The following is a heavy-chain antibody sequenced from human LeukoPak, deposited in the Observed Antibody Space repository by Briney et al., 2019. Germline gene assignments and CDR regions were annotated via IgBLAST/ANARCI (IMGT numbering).Heavy chain of an antibody. CDR1: GGSISTSRHY. V-gene: IGHV4-39*01. D-gene: IGHD6-13*01. J-gene: IGHJ4*02. Sequence: SETLSLTCTVSGGSISTSRHYWGWIRQPPGKGLEWIGNMYYSGSTYYNPSLKSRVTISVDTYKSRFSLKLSSVTAADTAVYYCARGRYSSSFYGGQGTLVTVSS. CDR2: MYYSGST. CDR3: ARGRYSSSFY.